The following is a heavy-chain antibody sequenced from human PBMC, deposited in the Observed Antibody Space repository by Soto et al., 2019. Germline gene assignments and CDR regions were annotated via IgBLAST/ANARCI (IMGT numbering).Heavy chain of an antibody. CDR1: GYTFTSYG. Sequence: QVQLLHSGAEVKKPGASVKVSCKASGYTFTSYGISWGRQAPGQGLEGMGWFSAYNGNTNYAQKLQGRVTMTTDTSTSTAYMELRSLRSDDTAVYYCARKVGDFWSGYSAFDIWGQGTMVTVSS. CDR3: ARKVGDFWSGYSAFDI. D-gene: IGHD3-3*01. CDR2: FSAYNGNT. J-gene: IGHJ3*02. V-gene: IGHV1-18*01.